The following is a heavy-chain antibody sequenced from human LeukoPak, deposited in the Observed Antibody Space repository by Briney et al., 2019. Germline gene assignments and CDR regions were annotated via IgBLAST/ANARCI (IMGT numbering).Heavy chain of an antibody. V-gene: IGHV3-30-3*01. CDR3: AREHVFLVPEPYFDY. D-gene: IGHD6-13*01. CDR1: GFTFSSYA. Sequence: PGGSLRLSCAASGFTFSSYAMHWVRQAPGKGLEWVAVISYDGSNKYYADSVKGRFTISRDNSKNTLYLQMNSLRAEDTAVYYCAREHVFLVPEPYFDYWGQGTLVTVSS. J-gene: IGHJ4*02. CDR2: ISYDGSNK.